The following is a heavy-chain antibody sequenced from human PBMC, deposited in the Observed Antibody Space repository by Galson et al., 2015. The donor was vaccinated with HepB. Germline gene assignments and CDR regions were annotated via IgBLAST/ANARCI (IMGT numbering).Heavy chain of an antibody. CDR2: IIPLFGTA. V-gene: IGHV1-69*13. CDR1: GGTFSNYA. J-gene: IGHJ6*02. CDR3: ARRYYGSGSYYYGMDV. D-gene: IGHD3-10*01. Sequence: SVKVSCRASGGTFSNYAISWVRQAPGQGLEWMGGIIPLFGTANYAEKFQQRVTITADQSTATAYMELSSLKASDTAMYYCARRYYGSGSYYYGMDVWGQGTTVTVSS.